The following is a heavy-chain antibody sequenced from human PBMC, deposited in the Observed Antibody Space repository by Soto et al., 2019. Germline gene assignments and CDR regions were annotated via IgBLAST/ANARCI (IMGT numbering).Heavy chain of an antibody. Sequence: GGSLRLSCAASGFTFSSYGMQWVRDAPGKGLEWVAVISYDGSNKYYADSVKGRFTISRDNSKNTLYLQMNSLRAEDTAVYYCAKDVVVGATTGLGDYYYYYGMDVWGQGTTVTVSS. CDR2: ISYDGSNK. V-gene: IGHV3-30*18. D-gene: IGHD1-26*01. CDR1: GFTFSSYG. CDR3: AKDVVVGATTGLGDYYYYYGMDV. J-gene: IGHJ6*02.